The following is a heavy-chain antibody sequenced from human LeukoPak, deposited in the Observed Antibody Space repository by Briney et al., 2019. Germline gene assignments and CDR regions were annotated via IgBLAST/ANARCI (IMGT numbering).Heavy chain of an antibody. V-gene: IGHV3-23*01. CDR2: ITGSGGRT. D-gene: IGHD3-22*01. J-gene: IGHJ4*02. CDR3: SCDTTRYYHHHY. CDR1: GLTSSTPP. Sequence: GSLRLSCAPSGLTSSTPPISPLLQAPGKGLEWVSAITGSGGRTYYADSVKGRFTISRDNSKNTVYLQMNSLRAEHPALHSSSCDTTRYYHHHYSRQGTLVTVSS.